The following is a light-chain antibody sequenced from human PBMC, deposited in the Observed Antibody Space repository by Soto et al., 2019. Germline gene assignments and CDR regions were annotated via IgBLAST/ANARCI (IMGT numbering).Light chain of an antibody. CDR3: TSYTSRSTVV. CDR2: DVS. V-gene: IGLV2-14*03. CDR1: SSDVGGYNY. J-gene: IGLJ2*01. Sequence: QSALTQPASVSGSPGQSITISCTGTSSDVGGYNYVSWYQQHPGKVPKLMIFDVSNRPSGVSYRFSGSKSGNTAFLTISGLQAEDEADYYCTSYTSRSTVVFGGGTKLTVL.